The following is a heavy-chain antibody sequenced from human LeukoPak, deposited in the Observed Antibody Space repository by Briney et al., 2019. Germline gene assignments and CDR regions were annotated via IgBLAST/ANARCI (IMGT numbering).Heavy chain of an antibody. Sequence: SETLSLTCTVSGGSISSSSYYWGWIRQPPGKGLEWIGSIYYSGSTYYNPSLKSRVTISVDTSKNQFSLKLSSVTAADTAVYYCARGVLRAQLYPSYYFDYWGQGTLVTVSS. CDR1: GGSISSSSYY. J-gene: IGHJ4*02. CDR3: ARGVLRAQLYPSYYFDY. V-gene: IGHV4-39*07. D-gene: IGHD2-2*02. CDR2: IYYSGST.